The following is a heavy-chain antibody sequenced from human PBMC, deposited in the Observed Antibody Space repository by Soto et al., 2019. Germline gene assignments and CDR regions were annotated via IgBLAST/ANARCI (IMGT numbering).Heavy chain of an antibody. V-gene: IGHV1-18*04. CDR1: GYAFTSYG. J-gene: IGHJ4*02. CDR2: IAPHSGRT. CDR3: ARAATGSYHSAY. Sequence: QVQLVQSGPEVKNPGASVTVSCVASGYAFTSYGVNWVRQAPGQGLEWMGWIAPHSGRTTYLPKFQGRVTMTADVSTNTAYIELRSLKSDDTGTYFCARAATGSYHSAYWGQGTVVTVSS. D-gene: IGHD3-10*01.